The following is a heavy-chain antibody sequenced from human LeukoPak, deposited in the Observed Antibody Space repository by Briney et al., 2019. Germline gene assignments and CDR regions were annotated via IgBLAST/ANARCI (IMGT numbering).Heavy chain of an antibody. J-gene: IGHJ4*02. V-gene: IGHV1-69*04. CDR3: ARGRAVAGSSVFDY. D-gene: IGHD6-19*01. CDR2: IIPILGIA. CDR1: GGTFSSYA. Sequence: ASVKVSCKASGGTFSSYAISWVRQAPGQGLEWMGRIIPILGIANYAQKFQGRVTITADKSTSTAYMELSSLRSEDTAVYYCARGRAVAGSSVFDYWGQGTLVTVSS.